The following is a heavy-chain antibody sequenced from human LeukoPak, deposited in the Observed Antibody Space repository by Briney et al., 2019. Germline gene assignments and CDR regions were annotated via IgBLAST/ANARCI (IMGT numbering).Heavy chain of an antibody. CDR3: ARVQGRWLRPFDY. Sequence: SETLSLTCTVSGYLISSGYYWGWIRQPPGKGLEWIGSIYHSGSTYYNPSLKSRVTISVDTSKNQFSLKLSSVTAADTAVYYCARVQGRWLRPFDYWGQGTLVTVSS. J-gene: IGHJ4*02. CDR1: GYLISSGYY. D-gene: IGHD5-12*01. V-gene: IGHV4-38-2*02. CDR2: IYHSGST.